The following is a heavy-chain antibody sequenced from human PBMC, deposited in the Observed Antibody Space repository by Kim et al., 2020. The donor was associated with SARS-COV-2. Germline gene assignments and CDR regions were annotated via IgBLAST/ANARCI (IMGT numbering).Heavy chain of an antibody. CDR2: A. V-gene: IGHV1-69*04. Sequence: ALYAQNFQDRLSITADKATTTAYMQRSGLRSDDTAVYYCARAFSSSWDFDAWGQGTLVTVSS. D-gene: IGHD6-13*01. J-gene: IGHJ4*02. CDR3: ARAFSSSWDFDA.